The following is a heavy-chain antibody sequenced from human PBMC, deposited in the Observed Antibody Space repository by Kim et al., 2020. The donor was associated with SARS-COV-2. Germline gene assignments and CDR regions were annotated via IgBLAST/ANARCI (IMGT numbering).Heavy chain of an antibody. D-gene: IGHD5-18*01. V-gene: IGHV4-39*07. J-gene: IGHJ6*02. Sequence: LKRRVTISVDTSKNQFSLKLSSVTAADTAVYYCARGKPLAMNLNYYGMDVWGQGTTVTVSS. CDR3: ARGKPLAMNLNYYGMDV.